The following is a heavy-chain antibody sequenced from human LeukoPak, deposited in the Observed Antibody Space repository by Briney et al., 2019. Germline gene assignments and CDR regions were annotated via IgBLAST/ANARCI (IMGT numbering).Heavy chain of an antibody. V-gene: IGHV4-30-2*01. CDR2: VYHSGFT. D-gene: IGHD1-26*01. Sequence: SQTLSLTCAVSGGFIGDGGYYWSWIRQPPGKGLEWIGYVYHSGFTSYTPSLKSRVTISVDRSENQFSLRLNFVTAADTAIYYCATTPVGSTRFFDFWGPGTLLSVSS. J-gene: IGHJ4*02. CDR1: GGFIGDGGYY. CDR3: ATTPVGSTRFFDF.